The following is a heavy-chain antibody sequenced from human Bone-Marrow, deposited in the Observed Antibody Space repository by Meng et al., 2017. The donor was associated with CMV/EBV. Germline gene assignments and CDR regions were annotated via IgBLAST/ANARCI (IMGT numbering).Heavy chain of an antibody. CDR3: ARDFDLWSGYPDYYGMDV. V-gene: IGHV1-18*01. Sequence: ASVKVSCKASGYTFTSYGISWVRQAPGQGLEWMGWISAYNGNTNYAQKLQGRVTMTTDTSTSTAYMELRSLRSDDTAVYYCARDFDLWSGYPDYYGMDVWGQGTTVTVSS. CDR1: GYTFTSYG. J-gene: IGHJ6*02. D-gene: IGHD3-3*01. CDR2: ISAYNGNT.